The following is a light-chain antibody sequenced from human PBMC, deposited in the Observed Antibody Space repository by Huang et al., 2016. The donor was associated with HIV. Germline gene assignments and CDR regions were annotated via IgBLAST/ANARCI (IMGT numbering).Light chain of an antibody. CDR3: QQYNDWPLT. CDR2: GSS. J-gene: IGKJ4*01. CDR1: QSINNN. Sequence: EIVMTQSPATLSVSPGERATLSCRASQSINNNLAWYQQQPGQAPRLLSFGSSTGATDIPAKFSGSGSGTEFTLTISSLQSEDFAVYYCQQYNDWPLTFGGGTKVEIK. V-gene: IGKV3-15*01.